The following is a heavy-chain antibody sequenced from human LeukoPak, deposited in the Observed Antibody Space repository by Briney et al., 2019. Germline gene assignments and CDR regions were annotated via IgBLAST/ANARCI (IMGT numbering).Heavy chain of an antibody. Sequence: SETLSLTCTVPGGSISSYYWSWIRQPAGKGLEWIGRIYTSGSTNYNPSLKSRVTMSVDTSKNQFSLKLSSVTAADTAVYYCARVGTGYSSGPVDYWGQGTLVTVSS. J-gene: IGHJ4*02. CDR1: GGSISSYY. V-gene: IGHV4-4*07. CDR3: ARVGTGYSSGPVDY. CDR2: IYTSGST. D-gene: IGHD6-19*01.